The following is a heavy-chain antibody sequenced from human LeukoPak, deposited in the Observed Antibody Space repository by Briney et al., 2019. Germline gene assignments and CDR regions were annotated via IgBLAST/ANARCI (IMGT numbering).Heavy chain of an antibody. J-gene: IGHJ2*01. CDR2: IYTSGST. Sequence: PSETLSLTCTVSGGSISSGSYYWSWIRQPAGKGLEWIGRIYTSGSTNYNPSLKSRVTISVDTSKNQFSLKLSSVTAADTAVYYCARESKRSSSGWYFDLWGRGTLVTVSS. CDR1: GGSISSGSYY. D-gene: IGHD6-6*01. V-gene: IGHV4-61*02. CDR3: ARESKRSSSGWYFDL.